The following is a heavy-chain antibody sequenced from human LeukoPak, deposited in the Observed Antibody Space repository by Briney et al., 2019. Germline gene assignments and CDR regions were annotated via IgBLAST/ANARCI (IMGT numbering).Heavy chain of an antibody. CDR1: GFTFSSYW. Sequence: GGSLRLSCAASGFTFSSYWMSWVRQAPGKGLEWVANIKQDGSEKYYVDSVKGRFTISRDNAKNSLYLQMNSLRAEDTAVYYCARDGRTTETKGTPTAHYYWGQGTLVTVSS. V-gene: IGHV3-7*01. D-gene: IGHD4-17*01. CDR2: IKQDGSEK. CDR3: ARDGRTTETKGTPTAHYY. J-gene: IGHJ4*02.